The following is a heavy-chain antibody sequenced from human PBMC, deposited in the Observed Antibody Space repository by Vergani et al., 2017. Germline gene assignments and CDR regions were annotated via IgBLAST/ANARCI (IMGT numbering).Heavy chain of an antibody. D-gene: IGHD3-22*01. Sequence: QVQLLQSGAGVRKPGSSVTVSCKASGHTFSNYAITWVRQAPGQGLQWMGRMIPTFDSKNYAPRFQGRVTLTADASASTAYMELTSLTSEDTAVYFCAGWASYFDSGGYVDTWGRRTLVTVS. CDR1: GHTFSNYA. CDR3: AGWASYFDSGGYVDT. CDR2: MIPTFDSK. J-gene: IGHJ5*02. V-gene: IGHV1-69*13.